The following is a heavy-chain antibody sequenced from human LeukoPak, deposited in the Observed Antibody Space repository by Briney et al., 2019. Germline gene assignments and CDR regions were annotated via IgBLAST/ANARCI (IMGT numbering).Heavy chain of an antibody. CDR2: MNPNSGNT. CDR3: ARGYGSGINSDY. V-gene: IGHV1-8*03. D-gene: IGHD3-10*01. J-gene: IGHJ4*02. Sequence: ASVKVSCKASGYTFTSYDINWVRQATGQGLEWMGWMNPNSGNTGYAQKFQGRVTITRNTSISTAYMELSSLRSEDTAVYYCARGYGSGINSDYWGQGTLVTVSS. CDR1: GYTFTSYD.